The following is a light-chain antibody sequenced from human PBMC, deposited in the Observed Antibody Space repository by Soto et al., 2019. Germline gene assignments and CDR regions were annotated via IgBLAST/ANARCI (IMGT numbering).Light chain of an antibody. CDR1: QSVRSN. CDR3: QQYVIWPPLT. CDR2: GAT. J-gene: IGKJ4*01. Sequence: EIVLTQSPANLSVSPGERATLSCRASQSVRSNLAWYQQKPGQAPRLLIFGATTRATNISARFTGSGSGTEFPLTISSLQSEDFAVYYCQQYVIWPPLTFGGGTRVEIK. V-gene: IGKV3-15*01.